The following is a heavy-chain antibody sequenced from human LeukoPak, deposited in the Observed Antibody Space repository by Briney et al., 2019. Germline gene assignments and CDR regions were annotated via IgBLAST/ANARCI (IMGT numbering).Heavy chain of an antibody. CDR2: IYYSGST. D-gene: IGHD6-13*01. J-gene: IGHJ4*02. CDR3: ARWLAAAGTYYFDY. CDR1: GGSISSNSYY. V-gene: IGHV4-39*01. Sequence: PSETLSLTCTVSGGSISSNSYYWGWIRQPPGKGLEWIGSIYYSGSTYYNPSLKSRVTISVDASKNQFSLKLSSVTAADTAVYYCARWLAAAGTYYFDYWGQGTVVTVSS.